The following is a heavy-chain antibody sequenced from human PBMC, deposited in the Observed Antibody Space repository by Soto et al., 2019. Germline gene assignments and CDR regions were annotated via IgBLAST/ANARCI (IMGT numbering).Heavy chain of an antibody. D-gene: IGHD6-19*01. Sequence: GASVKVSCKASGGTFSSYAISWVRQAPGQGLEWMGGIIPIFGTANYAQKFQGRVTITADESTSTAYMELSSLRSEDTAVYYCASGTGYSSGWPTYYFDYWGQRTLVTVSA. J-gene: IGHJ4*02. CDR3: ASGTGYSSGWPTYYFDY. CDR2: IIPIFGTA. V-gene: IGHV1-69*13. CDR1: GGTFSSYA.